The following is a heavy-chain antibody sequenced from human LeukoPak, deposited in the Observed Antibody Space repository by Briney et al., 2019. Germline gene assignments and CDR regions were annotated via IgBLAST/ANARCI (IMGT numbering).Heavy chain of an antibody. D-gene: IGHD2-15*01. CDR3: ATPLGYCSGGSCLPLDY. CDR1: GYTFTSYY. V-gene: IGHV1-46*01. Sequence: ASVNVSCKASGYTFTSYYMHWVRQAPGQGLEWMGIINPSGGSTGYAQKFQGRVTMTRDTSTSTVYMELSSLRSEDTAVYYCATPLGYCSGGSCLPLDYWGQGTLVTVSS. CDR2: INPSGGST. J-gene: IGHJ4*02.